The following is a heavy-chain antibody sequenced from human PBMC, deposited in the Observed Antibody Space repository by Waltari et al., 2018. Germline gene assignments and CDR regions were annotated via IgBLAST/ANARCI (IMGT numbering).Heavy chain of an antibody. V-gene: IGHV4-39*07. CDR2: IYYSGST. CDR1: GGSISSSSYY. D-gene: IGHD6-19*01. J-gene: IGHJ4*02. CDR3: AREILVGWYVYFDY. Sequence: QLQLQESGPGLVKPSETLSLTCTVSGGSISSSSYYWGWLRQPPGKGLEWIGSIYYSGSTYYNPSLKSRVTISVDTSKNQFSLKLSAVTAADTAVYYCAREILVGWYVYFDYWGQGTLVTVSS.